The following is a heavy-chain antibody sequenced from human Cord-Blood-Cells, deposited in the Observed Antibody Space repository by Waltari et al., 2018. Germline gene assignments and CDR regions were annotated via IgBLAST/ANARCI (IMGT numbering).Heavy chain of an antibody. CDR3: ARGGYYDSSGYYDY. V-gene: IGHV4-38-2*01. J-gene: IGHJ4*02. CDR1: GYSISSGYY. Sequence: QVQLQESGPGLVKPSETLSLTCAVSGYSISSGYYWGWTRQPPGKGLEWIGSIYHSGSTYYNPSLKSRVTISVDTSKNQFSLKLISVTAADTAVYYCARGGYYDSSGYYDYWGQGTLVTVSS. CDR2: IYHSGST. D-gene: IGHD3-22*01.